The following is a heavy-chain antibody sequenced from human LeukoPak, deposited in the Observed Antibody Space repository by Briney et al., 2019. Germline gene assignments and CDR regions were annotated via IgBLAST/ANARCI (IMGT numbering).Heavy chain of an antibody. V-gene: IGHV3-21*04. CDR2: ISSSSSYI. J-gene: IGHJ4*02. CDR3: AKDRGSSWSRYYFDY. Sequence: GGXLRLSCAASGFTFSSYSMNWVRQAPGKGLEWVSSISSSSSYIYYADSVKGRLTISRDNAKNSLYLQMNSLRAEDMALYYCAKDRGSSWSRYYFDYWGQGTLVTVSS. D-gene: IGHD6-13*01. CDR1: GFTFSSYS.